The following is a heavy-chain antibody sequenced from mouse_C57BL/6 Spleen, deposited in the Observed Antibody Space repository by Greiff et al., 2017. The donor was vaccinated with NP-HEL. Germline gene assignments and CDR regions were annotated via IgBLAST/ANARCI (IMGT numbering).Heavy chain of an antibody. Sequence: QVQLKQSGAELVKPGASVKMSCKASGYTFTSYWITWVKQRPGQGLEWIGDIYPGSGSTNYNEKFKRKATLTVDTSSSTAYMQLSCLTSEDAAVYYCVRSIPGHYYAMDYWGQGTSVTVSS. J-gene: IGHJ4*01. V-gene: IGHV1-55*01. CDR1: GYTFTSYW. CDR2: IYPGSGST. CDR3: VRSIPGHYYAMDY.